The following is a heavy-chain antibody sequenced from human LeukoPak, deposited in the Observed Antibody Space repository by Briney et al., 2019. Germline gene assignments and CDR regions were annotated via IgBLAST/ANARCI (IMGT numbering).Heavy chain of an antibody. CDR1: GFTFSRYW. V-gene: IGHV3-74*01. Sequence: GGSLRLSWAASGFTFSRYWMHWVRQAPGKGLVWVSRINSDGSGTRYADSVKGRFTISRENAKNTLYLQMNSLRAEDTAVYYCARVAAWDSSGYLFDYWGQGTPVTVSS. CDR3: ARVAAWDSSGYLFDY. CDR2: INSDGSGT. D-gene: IGHD3-22*01. J-gene: IGHJ4*02.